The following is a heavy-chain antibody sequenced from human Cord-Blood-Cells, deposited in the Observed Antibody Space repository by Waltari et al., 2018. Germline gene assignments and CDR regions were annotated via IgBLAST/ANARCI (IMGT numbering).Heavy chain of an antibody. CDR3: ARAGPINSLDY. J-gene: IGHJ4*02. Sequence: QVQLVQSGAEVKKPGASVKVSCKASGYTFTGYYMPWVRQAPGQGLEWMGWINPNSGGTNDAQKFQGWVTMTRDTSISTAYMELSRLRSDDTAVYYCARAGPINSLDYWGQGTLVTVSS. CDR1: GYTFTGYY. V-gene: IGHV1-2*04. CDR2: INPNSGGT. D-gene: IGHD1-20*01.